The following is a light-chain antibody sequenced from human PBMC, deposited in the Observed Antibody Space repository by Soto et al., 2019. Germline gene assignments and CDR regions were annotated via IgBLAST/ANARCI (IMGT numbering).Light chain of an antibody. J-gene: IGKJ4*01. V-gene: IGKV3-15*01. CDR3: HQYKAWPLT. CDR2: GAS. CDR1: QSVSSN. Sequence: ETVMTQSPATLSASPGESATLSCGASQSVSSNLGWYQQKPGQAPRLLIYGASTRATGVAARFSGTWSGTEFTLTISSLHSEDFAVYYCHQYKAWPLTFGGGTKVEIK.